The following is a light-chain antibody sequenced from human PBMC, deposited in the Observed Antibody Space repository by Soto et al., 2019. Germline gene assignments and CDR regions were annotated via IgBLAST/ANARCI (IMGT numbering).Light chain of an antibody. CDR2: AAS. Sequence: AIRMTQSPSSFSASTGDRVTITCRASQGISSYLAWYQQKPGKAPKLLIYAASTLQSGVPSRFSGSGSGTDFTLTINCLQSEDFATYYCQQYYSYPPTFGQGTRLEIK. CDR3: QQYYSYPPT. CDR1: QGISSY. J-gene: IGKJ5*01. V-gene: IGKV1-8*01.